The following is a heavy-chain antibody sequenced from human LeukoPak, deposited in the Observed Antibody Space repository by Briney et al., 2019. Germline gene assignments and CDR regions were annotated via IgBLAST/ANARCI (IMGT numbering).Heavy chain of an antibody. Sequence: GGSLRLSRAASGFTFGSYAMSWVRQPPWKGLEWVSSISGSGVSTYYADSVKGRFTISRDNSKNMMNLQMNSLRAEDTAVYYCARDYGDYTKGWNLRDFWGQGTLVTVSS. CDR1: GFTFGSYA. CDR3: ARDYGDYTKGWNLRDF. D-gene: IGHD4-17*01. CDR2: ISGSGVST. V-gene: IGHV3-23*01. J-gene: IGHJ4*02.